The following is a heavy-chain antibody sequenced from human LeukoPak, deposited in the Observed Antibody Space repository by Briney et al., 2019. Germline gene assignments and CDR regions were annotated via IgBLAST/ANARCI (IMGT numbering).Heavy chain of an antibody. V-gene: IGHV4-59*12. Sequence: SETLSLTCTVSGGSISSYYWSWIRQPPGKGLEWIGYIYYSGSTNYNPSLKSRVTISVDTSKNQFSLKLSSVTAADTAVYYCARDKTIFGVVIDYYYMDVWGKGTTVTVSS. D-gene: IGHD3-3*01. CDR2: IYYSGST. J-gene: IGHJ6*03. CDR1: GGSISSYY. CDR3: ARDKTIFGVVIDYYYMDV.